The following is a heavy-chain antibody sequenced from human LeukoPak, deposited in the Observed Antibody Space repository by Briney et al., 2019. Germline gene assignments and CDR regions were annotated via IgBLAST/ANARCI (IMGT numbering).Heavy chain of an antibody. D-gene: IGHD3-22*01. CDR2: IYTSGST. CDR3: ARGRQRSTHYYDSSGYYYVCYFDY. CDR1: GGSISSGSYY. J-gene: IGHJ4*02. V-gene: IGHV4-61*02. Sequence: SETLSLTCTVSGGSISSGSYYWSWIRQPAGKGLEWIGRIYTSGSTNYNPSLKSRVTISVDTSKNQFSLKLSSVTAADTAVYYCARGRQRSTHYYDSSGYYYVCYFDYWGQGTLVTVSS.